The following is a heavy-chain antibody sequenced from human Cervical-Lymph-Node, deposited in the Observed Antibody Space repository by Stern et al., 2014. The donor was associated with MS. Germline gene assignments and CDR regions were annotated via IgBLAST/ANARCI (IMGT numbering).Heavy chain of an antibody. D-gene: IGHD6-19*01. Sequence: EDQLVESGAEVRKPGESLKISCQASGYSFTSYWIGWVRQMPGKGLEWMGIIYPSDSDTRYSPSFQGQVTISADKSIDTAYLQWSSLKASDTAMYYCARHPGIAVELDYWGQGTLVTVSS. CDR3: ARHPGIAVELDY. V-gene: IGHV5-51*01. J-gene: IGHJ4*02. CDR1: GYSFTSYW. CDR2: IYPSDSDT.